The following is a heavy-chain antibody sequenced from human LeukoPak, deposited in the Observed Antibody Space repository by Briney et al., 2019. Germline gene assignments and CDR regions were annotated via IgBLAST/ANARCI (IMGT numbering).Heavy chain of an antibody. Sequence: ASVKFSCKASGYTFTSYDINWVRQATGQGLEWMGWMNPNSGNTGYAQKFQGRVTMTRNTSISTAYMELSSLRSEDTAVYYCARGSGIAVADNWFDPWGQGTLVTVSS. J-gene: IGHJ5*02. CDR2: MNPNSGNT. V-gene: IGHV1-8*01. CDR3: ARGSGIAVADNWFDP. D-gene: IGHD6-19*01. CDR1: GYTFTSYD.